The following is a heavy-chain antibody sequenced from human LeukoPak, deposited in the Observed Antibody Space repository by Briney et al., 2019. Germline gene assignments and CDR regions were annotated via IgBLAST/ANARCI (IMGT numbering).Heavy chain of an antibody. J-gene: IGHJ4*02. D-gene: IGHD3-22*01. CDR1: GYTFTSYG. Sequence: GASVKVSCKASGYTFTSYGISWVRQAPGQGLEWMGWISAHNGNTNYAQKLQGRVTMTTDTSTSTAYMELRSLRSDDTAVYYCARDLSYYDSSGYYWWYFDYWGQGTLVTVSS. CDR3: ARDLSYYDSSGYYWWYFDY. V-gene: IGHV1-18*01. CDR2: ISAHNGNT.